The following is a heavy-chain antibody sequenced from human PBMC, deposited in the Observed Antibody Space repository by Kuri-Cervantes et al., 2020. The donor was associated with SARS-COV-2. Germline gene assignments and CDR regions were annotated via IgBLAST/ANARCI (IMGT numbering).Heavy chain of an antibody. CDR1: GGSISSSSYY. Sequence: GSLRLSCTVSGGSISSSSYYWGWVRQPPGKGLEWIGSIYYSGSTYYNLSLKSRVTISVDTSKKFSLKLSSVTAADTAVYYCARETNRYCSSTSCYFSVRDDAFDIWGQGTMVTVSS. D-gene: IGHD2-2*01. J-gene: IGHJ3*02. CDR3: ARETNRYCSSTSCYFSVRDDAFDI. CDR2: IYYSGST. V-gene: IGHV4-39*07.